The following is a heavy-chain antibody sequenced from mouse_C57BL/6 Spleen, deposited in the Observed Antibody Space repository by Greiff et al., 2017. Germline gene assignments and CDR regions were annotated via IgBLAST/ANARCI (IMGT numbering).Heavy chain of an antibody. J-gene: IGHJ2*01. CDR1: SYTFTSYW. CDR2: IYPSDSET. D-gene: IGHD1-1*01. Sequence: QVQLQQPGAELVRPGSSVKLSCKASSYTFTSYWMDWVKQRPGQGLEWIGNIYPSDSETHYNQKFKDKATLTVDKSSSTAYMQLSSLTSEDSAVYYCARSLTTVVATDYWGQGTTLTVSS. V-gene: IGHV1-61*01. CDR3: ARSLTTVVATDY.